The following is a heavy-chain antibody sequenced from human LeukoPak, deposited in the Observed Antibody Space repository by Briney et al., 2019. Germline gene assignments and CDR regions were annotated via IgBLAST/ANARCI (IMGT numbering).Heavy chain of an antibody. J-gene: IGHJ2*01. CDR3: ARAFRARYFDL. Sequence: PSETLSLTCTVSGGSITTSSYYWGWLRQPPGQGLEWIGIIYYSGSTYYNPSHKGRVTISVDTSKNQFSLKLSSVTAANTAVYYCARAFRARYFDLWGRGTLVTVSS. D-gene: IGHD2/OR15-2a*01. CDR2: IYYSGST. CDR1: GGSITTSSYY. V-gene: IGHV4-39*01.